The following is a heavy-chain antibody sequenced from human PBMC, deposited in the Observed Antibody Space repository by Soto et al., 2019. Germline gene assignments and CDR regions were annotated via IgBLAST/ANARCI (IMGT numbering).Heavy chain of an antibody. J-gene: IGHJ1*01. Sequence: QVQLVQSGAEVKKPGSSVKVSCKASGGTFSSYTISWVRQAPGQGLEWMGRIIPILGIANYAQKFQGRVTLTXXNXTXXAYMELSSLGSEDTAVYYCANDHLSGGYYLHYFQHWGQGTLVTVSS. CDR2: IIPILGIA. V-gene: IGHV1-69*02. CDR3: ANDHLSGGYYLHYFQH. D-gene: IGHD1-26*01. CDR1: GGTFSSYT.